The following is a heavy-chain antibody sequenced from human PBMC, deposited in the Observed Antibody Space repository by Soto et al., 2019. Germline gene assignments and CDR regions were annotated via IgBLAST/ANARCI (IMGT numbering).Heavy chain of an antibody. D-gene: IGHD3-3*01. CDR2: INPSGGST. CDR3: ASPRTAPFDRTNFERFLESRLIEYYYYGMDV. J-gene: IGHJ6*02. V-gene: IGHV1-46*03. CDR1: GYTFTSYY. Sequence: ASVKVSCKASGYTFTSYYMHWVRQAPGQGLEWMGIINPSGGSTSYAQKFQGRVTMTRDTSTSTVYMELSSLRSEDTAVYYCASPRTAPFDRTNFERFLESRLIEYYYYGMDVWGQGTTVTVSS.